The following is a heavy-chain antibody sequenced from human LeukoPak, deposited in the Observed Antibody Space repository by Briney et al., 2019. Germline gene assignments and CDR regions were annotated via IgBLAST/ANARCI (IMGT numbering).Heavy chain of an antibody. D-gene: IGHD1-26*01. Sequence: TGGSLRLSCAASGFTFSSYSMNWVRQAPGKGLEWVSSISSSSSYIYYADSVKGRFTISRDNAKNSLYLQMNSLRAEDTAVYYCARVVGATATAHAFDIWGQGTMVTVSS. V-gene: IGHV3-21*01. CDR1: GFTFSSYS. J-gene: IGHJ3*02. CDR3: ARVVGATATAHAFDI. CDR2: ISSSSSYI.